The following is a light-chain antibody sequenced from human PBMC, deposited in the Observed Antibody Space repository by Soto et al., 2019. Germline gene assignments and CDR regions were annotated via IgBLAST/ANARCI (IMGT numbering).Light chain of an antibody. CDR3: QQSYSTSYT. CDR2: GAS. V-gene: IGKV3-20*01. CDR1: QSVTNNY. J-gene: IGKJ2*01. Sequence: EIVLTQSPGTLSLSPGERATLSCRASQSVTNNYLAWYQQKPGQAPRVLIYGASSRATGIPDRFSGSGSGTDFTLTISSLQPEDFATYYCQQSYSTSYTFGQGTKLEIK.